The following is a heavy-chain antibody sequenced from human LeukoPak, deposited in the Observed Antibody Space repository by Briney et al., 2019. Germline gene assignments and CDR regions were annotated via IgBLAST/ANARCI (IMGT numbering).Heavy chain of an antibody. CDR3: ARDSQRGAQRGFQY. D-gene: IGHD1-26*01. CDR2: IIAAFDKA. Sequence: ASVKVSCTVSGDSFSRYVISWVRQAPGQGPEWMGGIIAAFDKANYAQKFRGRVTISADKSTSTAHLEVDSRTSGDTAIYYCARDSQRGAQRGFQYWGQGTLVTVSS. J-gene: IGHJ1*01. V-gene: IGHV1-69*06. CDR1: GDSFSRYV.